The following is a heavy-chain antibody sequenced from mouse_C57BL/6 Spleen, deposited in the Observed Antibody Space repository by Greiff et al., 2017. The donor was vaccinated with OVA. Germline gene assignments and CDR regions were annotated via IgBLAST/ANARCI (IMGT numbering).Heavy chain of an antibody. CDR2: IDPENGDN. CDR3: TAYGYASD. Sequence: VQLQQSGAELVRPGASVTLSCTASGFNIKDDYMHWVQQRPEQGLEWIGCIDPENGDNEYASNFQGKATITADTSSNAAYLQRSSLTSEDTAVYYCTAYGYASDWGQGTTLAVSS. J-gene: IGHJ2*01. CDR1: GFNIKDDY. D-gene: IGHD2-2*01. V-gene: IGHV14-4*01.